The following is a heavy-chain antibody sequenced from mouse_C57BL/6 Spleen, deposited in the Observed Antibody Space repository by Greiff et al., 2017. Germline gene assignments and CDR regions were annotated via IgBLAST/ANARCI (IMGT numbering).Heavy chain of an antibody. D-gene: IGHD4-1*01. CDR3: ARRTGKAWFAY. Sequence: QVHVKQPGAELVMPGASVKLSCKASGYTFTSYWMHWVKQRPGQGLEWIGEIDPSDSYTNYNQKFKGKSTLTVDKSSSTAYMQLSSLTSEDSAVYYCARRTGKAWFAYWGQGTLVTVSA. CDR1: GYTFTSYW. J-gene: IGHJ3*01. V-gene: IGHV1-69*01. CDR2: IDPSDSYT.